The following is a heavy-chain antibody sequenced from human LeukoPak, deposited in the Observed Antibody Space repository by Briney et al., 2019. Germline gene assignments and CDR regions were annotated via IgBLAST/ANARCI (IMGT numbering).Heavy chain of an antibody. CDR1: GYTLTDLY. CDR2: FYPEDGEK. V-gene: IGHV1-24*01. D-gene: IGHD6-13*01. CDR3: VTEVFSSSWNFDF. Sequence: ASVTVSRKVSGYTLTDLYMHWVRQPPGKGLEWVGVFYPEDGEKIYAHQFPGRVPITEDTSTDTAYMELSNLISDDKAVYYCVTEVFSSSWNFDFGG. J-gene: IGHJ4*01.